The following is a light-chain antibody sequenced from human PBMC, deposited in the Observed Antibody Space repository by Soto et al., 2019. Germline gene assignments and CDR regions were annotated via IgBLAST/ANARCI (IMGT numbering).Light chain of an antibody. CDR1: SSDIGAYKY. J-gene: IGLJ2*01. V-gene: IGLV2-14*01. CDR2: EVI. Sequence: QSALTQPASVSGSPGQSITISCTGTSSDIGAYKYVSWYQQHPGRAPKLMIYEVIHRPSGVSSRFSGSKSGKTASLSISGLQADDEADYYCRSYTSSRSLVFGGGSK. CDR3: RSYTSSRSLV.